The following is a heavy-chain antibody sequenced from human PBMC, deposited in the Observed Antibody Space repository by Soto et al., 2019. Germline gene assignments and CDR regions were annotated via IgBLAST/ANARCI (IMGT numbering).Heavy chain of an antibody. CDR3: ARDLSGYESGGGWFDS. CDR1: GDSVSSNSAA. J-gene: IGHJ5*01. V-gene: IGHV6-1*01. Sequence: QVPLQQSGPGLVKPSQTLSLTCAISGDSVSSNSAAWNWIRQSPSRGLEWLGRTYYRSQWFNDYAVSVKSRITINPDTSKNQFSLQLNSVTPEDTAVYFCARDLSGYESGGGWFDSWGQGTLVTVSS. D-gene: IGHD5-12*01. CDR2: TYYRSQWFN.